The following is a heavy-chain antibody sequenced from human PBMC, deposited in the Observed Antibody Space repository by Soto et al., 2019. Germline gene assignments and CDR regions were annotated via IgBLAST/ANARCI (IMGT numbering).Heavy chain of an antibody. J-gene: IGHJ4*02. D-gene: IGHD1-26*01. CDR1: GFTFSSHW. Sequence: PRGSLRLSCAASGFTFSSHWMHWVRQAPGKGLVWVSRINSDGSTTSYADSVKGRFTISRDNAKNTVFLQMNSLRVEDTAVYYCARVRYSGTYSIDYWGQGTLVTVSS. V-gene: IGHV3-74*01. CDR2: INSDGSTT. CDR3: ARVRYSGTYSIDY.